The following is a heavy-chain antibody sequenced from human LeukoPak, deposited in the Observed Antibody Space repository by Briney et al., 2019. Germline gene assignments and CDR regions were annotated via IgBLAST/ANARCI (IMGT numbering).Heavy chain of an antibody. V-gene: IGHV1-18*01. CDR1: GYTFTSYG. CDR2: ISAYNGNT. J-gene: IGHJ6*02. CDR3: ARDLKDTPPTFYYYDSSGYYYDSEEYYGMDV. Sequence: ASVKVSCKASGYTFTSYGISWVRQAPGQGLEWMGRISAYNGNTNYAQKLQGRVTMTTDTSTSTAYMELRSLRSDDTAVYYCARDLKDTPPTFYYYDSSGYYYDSEEYYGMDVWGQGTTVTVSS. D-gene: IGHD3-22*01.